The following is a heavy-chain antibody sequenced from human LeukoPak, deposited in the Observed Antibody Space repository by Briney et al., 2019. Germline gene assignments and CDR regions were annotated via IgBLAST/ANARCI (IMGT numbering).Heavy chain of an antibody. CDR2: IYSGGST. CDR1: GFTVSSNY. V-gene: IGHV3-66*01. D-gene: IGHD1-1*01. CDR3: ARGGVQFLTG. J-gene: IGHJ4*02. Sequence: PGGSLRLSCAASGFTVSSNYMSEFRQAPGKGLEGVALIYSGGSTYYADSVKGRFTISRDKSENTLYLKLKRLRAEDTDVYYRARGGVQFLTGWGQGTLVTVSS.